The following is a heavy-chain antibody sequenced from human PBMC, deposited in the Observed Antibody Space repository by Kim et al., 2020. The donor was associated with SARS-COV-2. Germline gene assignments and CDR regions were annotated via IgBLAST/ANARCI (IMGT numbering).Heavy chain of an antibody. D-gene: IGHD3-10*01. CDR3: AKDLRGGNLLRYFDY. CDR2: STGDDIDT. Sequence: GGSLRLSCAVSGFTFSNYVISWVRQAPGKGLEWVASSTGDDIDTYYADSVRGRFTISRDNSKNTLYLQMDSLRAEDTAKYYCAKDLRGGNLLRYFDYWGQAPVVTVSS. CDR1: GFTFSNYV. J-gene: IGHJ4*02. V-gene: IGHV3-23*01.